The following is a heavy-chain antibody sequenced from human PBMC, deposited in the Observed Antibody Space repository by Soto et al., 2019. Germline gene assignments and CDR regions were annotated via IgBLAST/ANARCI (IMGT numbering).Heavy chain of an antibody. CDR3: ARDSGGSGYEFDY. D-gene: IGHD3-22*01. J-gene: IGHJ4*02. CDR2: IWYDGGNE. V-gene: IGHV3-33*01. Sequence: PGGSLRLSCAASGFTFSSYGMHWVRQAPGKGLEWVAVIWYDGGNEYYADSVRGRFTISRDNSKNTLYLQMNSLTDEDTAVYYCARDSGGSGYEFDYWGQGTLVTFSS. CDR1: GFTFSSYG.